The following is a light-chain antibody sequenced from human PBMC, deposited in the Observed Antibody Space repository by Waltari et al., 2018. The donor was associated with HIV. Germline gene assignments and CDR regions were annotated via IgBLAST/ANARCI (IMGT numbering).Light chain of an antibody. CDR2: TNT. Sequence: QSVLSQPPSVSGAPGQRVTISCTGSTSNIGAGSDVHWYQLLPGTAPKLLIYTNTYRPSGAPGRFSGSKSETAASLAISGRQAEDAAVYYCQTYGSSLSASVFGGGTKLTVL. CDR3: QTYGSSLSASV. V-gene: IGLV1-40*01. J-gene: IGLJ3*02. CDR1: TSNIGAGSD.